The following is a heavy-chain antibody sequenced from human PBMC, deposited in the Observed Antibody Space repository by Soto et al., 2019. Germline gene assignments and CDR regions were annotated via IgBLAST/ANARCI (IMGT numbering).Heavy chain of an antibody. CDR3: AKKVNSGPGSQYFDY. D-gene: IGHD3-10*01. CDR1: GFTFSSYS. V-gene: IGHV3-23*01. J-gene: IGHJ4*02. CDR2: FRTSGDGGTT. Sequence: PGGSLRLSCAASGFTFSSYSMSWVRQAPGKGLEWVSGFRTSGDGGTTYYADSVKGRFTISRDNSKNMLFLQMNSLRAEDTAIYYCAKKVNSGPGSQYFDYWGQGTMMTV.